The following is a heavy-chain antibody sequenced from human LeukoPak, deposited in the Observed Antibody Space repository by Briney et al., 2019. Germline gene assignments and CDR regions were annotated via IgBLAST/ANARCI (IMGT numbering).Heavy chain of an antibody. CDR1: GYSISSGYY. J-gene: IGHJ4*02. CDR3: ARDGAVVIAIGFDY. D-gene: IGHD2-21*01. CDR2: IYHSGST. V-gene: IGHV4-38-2*02. Sequence: SETLSLTCTVSGYSISSGYYWGWIRQPPGKGLEWIGSIYHSGSTYYNPALKSRVTVSVDTSKNQFSLKLSSVTAADTGVCYCARDGAVVIAIGFDYWGQGTLVTVSS.